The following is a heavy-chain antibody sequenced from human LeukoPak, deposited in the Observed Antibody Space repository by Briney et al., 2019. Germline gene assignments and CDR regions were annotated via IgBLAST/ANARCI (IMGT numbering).Heavy chain of an antibody. CDR2: IYYSGST. CDR3: ARGRGFLGYYFDY. J-gene: IGHJ4*02. CDR1: GGSISSYY. Sequence: SETLSLTCSVSGGSISSYYWSWVRQPPGKGLEWMGDIYYSGSTNYNPSLKSRVTISVDTSKNQYSLKLSSVTAADTAVYYSARGRGFLGYYFDYWGQGTLVTVSS. D-gene: IGHD1-26*01. V-gene: IGHV4-59*08.